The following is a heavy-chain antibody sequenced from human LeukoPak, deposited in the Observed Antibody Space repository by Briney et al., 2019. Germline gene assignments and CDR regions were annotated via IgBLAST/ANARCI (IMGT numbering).Heavy chain of an antibody. Sequence: SETLSLTCTVSGDSLSSYYWSWIRQPPGKGLEWIGYIYYSGSTKYNPSLKSRVTISVDTSKDQFSLKLSSVTAADTAVYYCARWTMIVVFDYWGQGTLVTVSS. D-gene: IGHD3-22*01. J-gene: IGHJ4*02. V-gene: IGHV4-59*01. CDR3: ARWTMIVVFDY. CDR2: IYYSGST. CDR1: GDSLSSYY.